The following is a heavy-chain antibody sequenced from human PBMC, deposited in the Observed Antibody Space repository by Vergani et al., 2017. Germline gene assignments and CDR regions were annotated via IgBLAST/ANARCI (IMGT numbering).Heavy chain of an antibody. CDR2: ISYEGSNK. Sequence: QVQLVESGGGVVQPGRSLRLSCAASGFTFSSYGMHWVRQAPGKGLEWVAVISYEGSNKYYADSVKGRFTISRDNSKNTLYLQMNSRRAEDTAVYYCAKVWGLRLNYYGMDVWGQGTTVTVSS. D-gene: IGHD5-12*01. CDR3: AKVWGLRLNYYGMDV. J-gene: IGHJ6*02. CDR1: GFTFSSYG. V-gene: IGHV3-30*18.